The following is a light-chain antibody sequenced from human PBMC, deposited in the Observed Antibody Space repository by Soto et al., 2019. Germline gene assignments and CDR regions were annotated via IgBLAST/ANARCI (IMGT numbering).Light chain of an antibody. V-gene: IGLV2-14*01. J-gene: IGLJ1*01. CDR1: SSDVGGYDY. CDR2: EVS. Sequence: QSALAQSASVSGSPGQSITISCTGTSSDVGGYDYVSWYQLHPGKAPKLMIFEVSNRPSGVSYRFSGSKSGNTASLTISGLQAEDGADYFCRSYSISTAYLFGTGTKVTVL. CDR3: RSYSISTAYL.